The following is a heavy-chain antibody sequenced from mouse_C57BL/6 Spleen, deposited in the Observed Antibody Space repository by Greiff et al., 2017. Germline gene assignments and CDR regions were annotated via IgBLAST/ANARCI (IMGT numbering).Heavy chain of an antibody. CDR1: GFTFSDYG. CDR3: ARPPRYCYWEFNYAMDY. Sequence: EVQLVESGGGLVKPGGSLKLSCAASGFTFSDYGMHWVRQAPEKGLEWVAYISSGSSTIYYADTVKGRFTISRDNAQNTLFLQMTSLRSEDTAMYYCARPPRYCYWEFNYAMDYWGQGTSVTVSS. V-gene: IGHV5-17*01. J-gene: IGHJ4*01. D-gene: IGHD2-12*01. CDR2: ISSGSSTI.